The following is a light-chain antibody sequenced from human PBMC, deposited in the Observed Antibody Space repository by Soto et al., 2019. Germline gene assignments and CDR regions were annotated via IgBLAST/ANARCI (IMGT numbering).Light chain of an antibody. CDR2: GAS. Sequence: EIVLTQSPGTLSLSPGERATLSCRASQSVSSSYLAWYQQKPGQAPRLLIYGASSRATGIPDRFSGSGSGIDFTLTISRLEPEDFAVYYCQQYGSSLLTFGGGTKVDIK. J-gene: IGKJ4*01. CDR3: QQYGSSLLT. CDR1: QSVSSSY. V-gene: IGKV3-20*01.